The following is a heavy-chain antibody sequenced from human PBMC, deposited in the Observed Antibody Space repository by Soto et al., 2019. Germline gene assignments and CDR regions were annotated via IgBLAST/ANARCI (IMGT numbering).Heavy chain of an antibody. CDR1: GGSISSYY. J-gene: IGHJ3*02. CDR2: IYYSGST. Sequence: QVQLQESGPGRVKPSETLSLTCTVSGGSISSYYWSWIRQPPGKGLEWLGYIYYSGSTNYNPSLTCRVTISVDTSKVHVSLKLSSVTAADTAVYYCARGGDGTDAFDIWGLGTMVTVSS. V-gene: IGHV4-59*01. CDR3: ARGGDGTDAFDI. D-gene: IGHD1-26*01.